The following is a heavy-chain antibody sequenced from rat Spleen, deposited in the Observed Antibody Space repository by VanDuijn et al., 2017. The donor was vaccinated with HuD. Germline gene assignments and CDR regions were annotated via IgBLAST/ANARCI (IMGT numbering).Heavy chain of an antibody. D-gene: IGHD1-5*01. J-gene: IGHJ2*01. CDR3: ARLRNNYDYFDY. CDR1: GFTFSDFY. V-gene: IGHV5-22*01. CDR2: TSYEGSST. Sequence: EVQLVESGGGVVQPGRSLKLSCVTSGFTFSDFYMAWVRQAPKKGLEWVASTSYEGSSTDYGDSVKGRFTISRDDEESTLYLQMDSLRSEDTATYYCARLRNNYDYFDYWGQGVMVTVSS.